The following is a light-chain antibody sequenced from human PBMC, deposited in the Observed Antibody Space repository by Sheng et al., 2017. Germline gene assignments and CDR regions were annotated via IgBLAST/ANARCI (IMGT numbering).Light chain of an antibody. J-gene: IGKJ2*01. CDR2: KAS. CDR1: QSIGTW. CDR3: QQYNSYPYT. V-gene: IGKV1-5*03. Sequence: DIQMTQSPSTLSASVGDRVTITCRASQSIGTWLAWYHQKPGKAPKLLIYKASSLETGVPSRFSGSGSGTGFTLFTLTISGLQPDDFGTYYCQQYNSYPYTFGQGTKLEIK.